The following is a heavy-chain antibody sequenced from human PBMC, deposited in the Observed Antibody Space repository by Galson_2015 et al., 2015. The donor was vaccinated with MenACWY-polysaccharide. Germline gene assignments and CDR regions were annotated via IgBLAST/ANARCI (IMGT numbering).Heavy chain of an antibody. J-gene: IGHJ5*02. V-gene: IGHV3-23*01. Sequence: SLRLSCAASGFTFTNYAMNWVRQAPGKGLEWVSSIGGSGTTYYADSVKGRFTIPRDNSKNMVYLQMNSLRAEDTAIYYCGKANSGGICTSGWACWFDPWGQGSLVIVSS. D-gene: IGHD2-15*01. CDR2: IGGSGTT. CDR1: GFTFTNYA. CDR3: GKANSGGICTSGWACWFDP.